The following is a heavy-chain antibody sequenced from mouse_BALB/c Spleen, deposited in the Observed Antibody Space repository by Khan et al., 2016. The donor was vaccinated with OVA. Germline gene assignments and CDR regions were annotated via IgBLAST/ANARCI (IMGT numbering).Heavy chain of an antibody. CDR3: ARGNYYGYYCDY. J-gene: IGHJ2*02. CDR1: GYSIPSNYA. D-gene: IGHD1-1*01. Sequence: EVQLVESGPGLVKPSQSLSLTCTVTGYSIPSNYAWNWIRQFPGNKLEWMGYISYSGSTTYNPSLTSRISITRDTSTHQFFLQLKSVTTEDTATYYCARGNYYGYYCDYWGQGTSRTVSS. CDR2: ISYSGST. V-gene: IGHV3-2*02.